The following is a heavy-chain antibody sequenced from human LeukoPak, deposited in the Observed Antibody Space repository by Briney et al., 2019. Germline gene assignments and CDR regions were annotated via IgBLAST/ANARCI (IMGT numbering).Heavy chain of an antibody. D-gene: IGHD3-22*01. CDR3: AKDREGSGYPGAFDI. CDR2: ITGSGDTT. CDR1: GFIFRNYA. J-gene: IGHJ3*02. Sequence: GGSLRLSCAASGFIFRNYAMSWVRQAPGKGLEWVSAITGSGDTTYYADSVKGRFTISRDNSKNTLYLQMNSLRAEDTAVYYCAKDREGSGYPGAFDIWGQGTMVTVSS. V-gene: IGHV3-23*01.